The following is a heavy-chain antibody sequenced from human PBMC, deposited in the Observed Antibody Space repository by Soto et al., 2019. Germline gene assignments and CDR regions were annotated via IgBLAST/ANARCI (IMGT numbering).Heavy chain of an antibody. Sequence: GGSRRLSCAASAFTFDDHAMHWVRQSPGKGLGWVSGFSWNSGRIGYEDSVKGRFTIPRDNTKNSPYLQTNSLRAEDTALYYCAKETKIAVAGRNTYNYYGMDVWGQGTTVTVSS. D-gene: IGHD6-19*01. V-gene: IGHV3-9*01. CDR1: AFTFDDHA. J-gene: IGHJ6*02. CDR2: FSWNSGRI. CDR3: AKETKIAVAGRNTYNYYGMDV.